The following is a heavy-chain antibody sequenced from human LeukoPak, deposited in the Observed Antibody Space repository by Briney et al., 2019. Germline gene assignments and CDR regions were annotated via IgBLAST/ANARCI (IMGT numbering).Heavy chain of an antibody. CDR1: GYSFTGYW. J-gene: IGHJ3*02. CDR3: ARQLGSTTGENAFDI. CDR2: IYPGDSDT. V-gene: IGHV5-51*01. D-gene: IGHD2-2*01. Sequence: GESLKISCKGSGYSFTGYWIAWVRQMPGKGLEWMGIIYPGDSDTRYSPSFQGQVTISADKSISTAYLQWSSLKAWDTAMYYCARQLGSTTGENAFDIWGQGTMVTVSS.